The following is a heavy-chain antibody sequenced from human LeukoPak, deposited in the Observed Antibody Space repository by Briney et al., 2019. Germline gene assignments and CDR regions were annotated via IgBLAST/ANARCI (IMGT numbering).Heavy chain of an antibody. CDR1: GFSFTNGW. J-gene: IGHJ4*02. CDR2: IRSKTVGGIT. D-gene: IGHD1-1*01. V-gene: IGHV3-15*01. Sequence: PGGSLRLSCAASGFSFTNGWMSWVRQAPGKGLEWVARIRSKTVGGITDYAAPVKGRFAISRDDSKNKVYLQMNSLKTEDTAVYYCTTDRGTTGTTDLDYWGQGTLVTVSS. CDR3: TTDRGTTGTTDLDY.